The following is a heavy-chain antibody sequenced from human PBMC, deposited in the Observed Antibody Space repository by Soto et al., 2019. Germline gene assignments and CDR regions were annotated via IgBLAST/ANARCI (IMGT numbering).Heavy chain of an antibody. CDR2: ISSGIT. V-gene: IGHV4-34*01. J-gene: IGHJ4*02. CDR1: GGSSSGWY. Sequence: SETLSLTCAVYGGSSSGWYWTWIRQSPVKGLEWIGEISSGITNYNPSLKSRVTISADTSKNQFSLKLSSVTAADTAVYYCARGPYSRAVGAKNPSHWGPGTPVTVSS. CDR3: ARGPYSRAVGAKNPSH. D-gene: IGHD1-26*01.